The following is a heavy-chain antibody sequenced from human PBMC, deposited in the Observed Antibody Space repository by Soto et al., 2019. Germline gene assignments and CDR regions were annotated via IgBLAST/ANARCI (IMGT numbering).Heavy chain of an antibody. CDR3: ASLHDFWSPFDY. J-gene: IGHJ4*02. CDR1: GGSISSYY. D-gene: IGHD3-3*01. V-gene: IGHV4-59*01. Sequence: KPSETLSLTCTVSGGSISSYYWSWIRQPPGEGLEWIGYIYYSGSTNYNPSLKSRVTISVDTSKNQFSLELSSVTAADTAVYYCASLHDFWSPFDYWGQGTLVTVSS. CDR2: IYYSGST.